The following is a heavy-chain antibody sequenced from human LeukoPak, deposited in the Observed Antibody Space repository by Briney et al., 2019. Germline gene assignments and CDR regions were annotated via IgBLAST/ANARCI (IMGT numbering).Heavy chain of an antibody. CDR3: AKARLWELLAPFDY. CDR1: GFTFSSFH. CDR2: ISRDSTTI. Sequence: GGSLRLSCAASGFTFSSFHINWVRQAPGKGLEWLSYISRDSTTIYYADSVKGRFTISRDNSKNTLYLQMNSLRAEDTAVYYCAKARLWELLAPFDYWGQGTLVTVSS. D-gene: IGHD1-26*01. J-gene: IGHJ4*02. V-gene: IGHV3-48*01.